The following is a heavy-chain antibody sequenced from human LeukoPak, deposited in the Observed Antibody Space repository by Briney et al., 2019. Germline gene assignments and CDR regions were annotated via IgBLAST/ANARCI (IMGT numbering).Heavy chain of an antibody. CDR2: IYHTGPT. CDR1: GGSIKPYY. V-gene: IGHV4-59*01. D-gene: IGHD5-24*01. J-gene: IGHJ3*02. CDR3: ARVGGMTTINNDAFDI. Sequence: SETLSLTCTVSGGSIKPYYWNWIRQSPGKGLQWIGYIYHTGPTNYNPSLKSRVTISLDTSKNQFSLKLTSVTAADTAIYYCARVGGMTTINNDAFDIWGQGTMVTVSS.